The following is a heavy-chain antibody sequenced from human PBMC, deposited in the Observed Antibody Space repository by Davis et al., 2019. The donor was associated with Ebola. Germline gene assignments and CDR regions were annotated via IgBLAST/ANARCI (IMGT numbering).Heavy chain of an antibody. Sequence: ASVKVSCKASGYTFTSYAISWVRHAPGQGPEWMGWISVYNGNTHYIQKFQGRVTINTDTSTSTAYIELRDLRSDDTALYYCARGAQWLGMPFDYWGQGTLVTVSS. CDR1: GYTFTSYA. CDR2: ISVYNGNT. V-gene: IGHV1-18*04. CDR3: ARGAQWLGMPFDY. D-gene: IGHD6-19*01. J-gene: IGHJ4*02.